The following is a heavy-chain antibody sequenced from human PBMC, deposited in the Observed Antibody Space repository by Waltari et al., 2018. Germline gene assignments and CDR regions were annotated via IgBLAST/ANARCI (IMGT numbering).Heavy chain of an antibody. Sequence: EVQLVESGGGLVQPGGSLRLSCAASGFTFSSYWMRWVCQAPGKGLEWVANIKQDGSEKYYVDSVKGRFTISRDNAKNSLYLQMNSLRAEDTAVYYCARDPNGDYVDYWGQGTLVTVSS. V-gene: IGHV3-7*03. CDR1: GFTFSSYW. CDR3: ARDPNGDYVDY. CDR2: IKQDGSEK. D-gene: IGHD4-17*01. J-gene: IGHJ4*02.